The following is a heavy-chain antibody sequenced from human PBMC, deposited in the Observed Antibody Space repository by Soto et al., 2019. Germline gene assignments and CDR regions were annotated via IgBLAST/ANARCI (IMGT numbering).Heavy chain of an antibody. CDR1: GYKFGSAW. J-gene: IGHJ4*02. V-gene: IGHV5-51*01. D-gene: IGHD3-3*02. CDR2: IKPGTSDI. Sequence: ESLKISCKGVGYKFGSAWIGWVRQMPGKGLEWMGIIKPGTSDIRYSPSCRGHVTISADEAVSTAYLQWSSLKASDTAMYYCARQLSHICDSWGQGTLVTASS. CDR3: ARQLSHICDS.